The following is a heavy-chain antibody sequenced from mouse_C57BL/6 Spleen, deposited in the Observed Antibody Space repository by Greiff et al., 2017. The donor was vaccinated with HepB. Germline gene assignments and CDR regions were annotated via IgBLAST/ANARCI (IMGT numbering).Heavy chain of an antibody. J-gene: IGHJ4*01. D-gene: IGHD2-4*01. V-gene: IGHV2-6-1*01. CDR1: GFSLTSYG. CDR3: ARHEDYLHYYAMDY. Sequence: QVQLKESGPGLVAPSQSLSITCTVSGFSLTSYGVHWVRQPPGKGLEWLVVIWSDGSTTYNSALKSRLSISKDNSKSQVFLKMYSLQTDDTAMYYCARHEDYLHYYAMDYWGQGTSVTVSS. CDR2: IWSDGST.